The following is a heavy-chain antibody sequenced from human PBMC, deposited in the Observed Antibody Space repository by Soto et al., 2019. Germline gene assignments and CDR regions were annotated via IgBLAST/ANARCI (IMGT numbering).Heavy chain of an antibody. D-gene: IGHD1-20*01. V-gene: IGHV4-59*11. CDR2: IYYHGNT. Sequence: QVQLQESGPGLVKASETLSLTCSVSGGAISNHYWSWIRQPPGKGLEWIGYIYYHGNTKYNPSLKSRVPMSVDTSRNQISLKLTTVTAADTAVYYCTRANWYAAYWGQGTLVTVSS. CDR1: GGAISNHY. J-gene: IGHJ4*02. CDR3: TRANWYAAY.